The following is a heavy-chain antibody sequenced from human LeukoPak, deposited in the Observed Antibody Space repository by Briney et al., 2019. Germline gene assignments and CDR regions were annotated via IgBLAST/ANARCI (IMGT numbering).Heavy chain of an antibody. D-gene: IGHD6-13*01. V-gene: IGHV1-69*04. Sequence: GASVKVSCKASGGTFSSYAISWVRQAPGQGLEWMGRIIPILGIANYAQKFQGRVTITADKSTSTAYMELSSLRSEDTAVYYCARAALGPYSSRQFGPWGQGTLVTVSS. CDR1: GGTFSSYA. CDR3: ARAALGPYSSRQFGP. CDR2: IIPILGIA. J-gene: IGHJ5*02.